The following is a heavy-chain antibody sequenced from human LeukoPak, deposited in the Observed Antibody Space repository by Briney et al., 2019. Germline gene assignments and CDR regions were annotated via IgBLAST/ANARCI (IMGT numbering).Heavy chain of an antibody. CDR2: ISGSGGST. CDR3: AKVGTAMVLWYFDL. J-gene: IGHJ2*01. V-gene: IGHV3-23*01. D-gene: IGHD5-18*01. CDR1: GFTFSAYG. Sequence: PGTSLRLSCAASGFTFSAYGMHWVRQAPGKGLEWVSAISGSGGSTYYADSVKGRFTISRDNSKNTLYLQMNSLRAEDTAVYYCAKVGTAMVLWYFDLWGRGTLVTVSS.